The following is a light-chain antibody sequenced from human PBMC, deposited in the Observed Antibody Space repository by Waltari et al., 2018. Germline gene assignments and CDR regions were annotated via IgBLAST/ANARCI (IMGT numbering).Light chain of an antibody. CDR1: SSDIESYKL. CDR2: EDT. CDR3: CSYVDSRTFV. Sequence: QSALTQPASVSGSPGQSITISCTGTSSDIESYKLVSWYQQPPGEAPKVIIYEDTKRPSGVSGRFAASKSGNTASLTITGLQAEDEADYHCCSYVDSRTFVFGGGTRLTVL. J-gene: IGLJ2*01. V-gene: IGLV2-23*02.